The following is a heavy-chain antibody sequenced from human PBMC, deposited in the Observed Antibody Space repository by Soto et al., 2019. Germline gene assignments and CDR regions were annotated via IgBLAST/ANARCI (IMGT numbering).Heavy chain of an antibody. V-gene: IGHV4-34*01. CDR3: ATRITVFGLLIPQFDP. CDR2: INHTGGT. CDR1: GGSVNGYY. Sequence: SETLSLTCAVYGGSVNGYYWDWIRQPPGKGLEWIGEINHTGGTHYNPSLKSRVTMSVDTSKNQFSLRLSSVTAADTAIYYCATRITVFGLLIPQFDPSGQVTQVTVSP. J-gene: IGHJ5*02. D-gene: IGHD3-3*01.